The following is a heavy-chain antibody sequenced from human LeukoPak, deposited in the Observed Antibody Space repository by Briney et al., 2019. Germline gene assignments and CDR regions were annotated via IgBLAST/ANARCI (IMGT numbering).Heavy chain of an antibody. D-gene: IGHD3-22*01. Sequence: PGGSLRLSCVASGFTFSGYALSWVRQAPGKGLEWVSTISASGGSTYYADSVKGRFSISRDNSKNTLYVQMHSLRAEDTAVYYCAKPERRDSSVGEWGQGTLVTVSS. CDR3: AKPERRDSSVGE. CDR1: GFTFSGYA. J-gene: IGHJ4*02. CDR2: ISASGGST. V-gene: IGHV3-23*01.